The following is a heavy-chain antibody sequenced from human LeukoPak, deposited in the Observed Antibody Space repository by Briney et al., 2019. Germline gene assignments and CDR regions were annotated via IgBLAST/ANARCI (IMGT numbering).Heavy chain of an antibody. J-gene: IGHJ5*02. CDR3: ARGRLELLWAWFDP. CDR2: INHSGST. Sequence: SETLSLTCTVSGGSISNSTYYWGWIRQPPGKGLEWIGEINHSGSTNYNPSLKSRVTISVDTSKNQFSLKLSSVTAADTAVYYCARGRLELLWAWFDPWGQGTLVTVSS. V-gene: IGHV4-39*07. D-gene: IGHD1-26*01. CDR1: GGSISNSTYY.